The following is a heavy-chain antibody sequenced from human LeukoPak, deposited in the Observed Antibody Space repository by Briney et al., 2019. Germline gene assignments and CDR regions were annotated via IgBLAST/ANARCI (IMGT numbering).Heavy chain of an antibody. J-gene: IGHJ4*02. V-gene: IGHV3-21*01. CDR2: ISSSSSYI. Sequence: WGSLRLSCAASGFTFSSYSMNWVRQAPGKGLEWVSSISSSSSYIYYADSVKGRFTISRDNAKNSLYLQMNSLRTEDTAVYYCARDHGSGSFSIDYWGQGTLVTVSS. D-gene: IGHD3-10*01. CDR1: GFTFSSYS. CDR3: ARDHGSGSFSIDY.